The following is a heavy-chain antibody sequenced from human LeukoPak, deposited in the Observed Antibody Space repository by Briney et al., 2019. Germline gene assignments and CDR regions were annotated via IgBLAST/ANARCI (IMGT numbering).Heavy chain of an antibody. J-gene: IGHJ5*02. Sequence: RASETLSLTCTVSGGSISSYYWSWIRQPPGKGLEWIGYIYYSGSTNYNPSLKSRVTISVDTSKNQFSLKLSSVTAADTAVYYCARDSLSSGWDWLDPWGQGTLVTVSS. CDR2: IYYSGST. V-gene: IGHV4-59*01. CDR1: GGSISSYY. D-gene: IGHD6-19*01. CDR3: ARDSLSSGWDWLDP.